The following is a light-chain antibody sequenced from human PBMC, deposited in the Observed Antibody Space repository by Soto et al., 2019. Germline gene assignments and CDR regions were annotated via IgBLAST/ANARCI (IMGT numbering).Light chain of an antibody. V-gene: IGKV1-39*01. CDR3: QQTSTAPLT. CDR2: AAS. J-gene: IGKJ4*01. CDR1: QSITTY. Sequence: DIQMTQSPSSLSASVGDRVTITCRASQSITTYLIWYRQKPGKAPKLLIYAASSLQSGVPSRFSGSGSEPEFTLSISSLQPEDFATYFCQQTSTAPLTFGGGPKVAIK.